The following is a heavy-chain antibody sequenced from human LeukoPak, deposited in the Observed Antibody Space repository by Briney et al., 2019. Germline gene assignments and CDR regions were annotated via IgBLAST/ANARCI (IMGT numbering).Heavy chain of an antibody. D-gene: IGHD2-2*01. V-gene: IGHV4-38-2*02. CDR3: ARDYCSGSSCLKIQTLDS. CDR1: GYSISSGYY. J-gene: IGHJ4*02. CDR2: IYHSGST. Sequence: SETLSLTCNVSGYSISSGYYWGWIRQPPGKGLEWIGNIYHSGSTYYNPSLKSRVTISVDTSKNQFSLKLSSVTAADTALYYCARDYCSGSSCLKIQTLDSWGQGILVTVSS.